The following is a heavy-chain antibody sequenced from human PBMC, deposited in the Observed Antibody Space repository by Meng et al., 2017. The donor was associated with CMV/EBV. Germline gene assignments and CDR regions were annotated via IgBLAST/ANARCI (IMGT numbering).Heavy chain of an antibody. D-gene: IGHD1-1*01. V-gene: IGHV4-61*02. CDR1: GGSISSGRYY. Sequence: QAQLQESGPGLVKPSQTLSLRCTVSGGSISSGRYYWSWIRQPAGKGLEWIGRIYPSGSTNYNPSLKSRVTISVDTSKNQFSLKLSSVTAADTAVYYCAREAFKVLFFPFDPWGQGTLVTVSS. CDR2: IYPSGST. J-gene: IGHJ5*02. CDR3: AREAFKVLFFPFDP.